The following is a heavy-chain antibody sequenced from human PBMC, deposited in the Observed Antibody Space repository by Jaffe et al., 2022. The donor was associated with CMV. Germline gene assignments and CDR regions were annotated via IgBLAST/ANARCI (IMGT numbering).Heavy chain of an antibody. V-gene: IGHV3-48*03. CDR3: ARYLVGANDAFDI. CDR1: GFTFSSYE. D-gene: IGHD1-26*01. Sequence: EVQLVESGGGLVQPGGSLRLSCAASGFTFSSYEMNWVRQAPGKGLEWVSYISSSGSTIYYADSVKGRFTISRDNAKNSLYLQMNSLRAEDTAVYYCARYLVGANDAFDIWGQGTMVTVSS. CDR2: ISSSGSTI. J-gene: IGHJ3*02.